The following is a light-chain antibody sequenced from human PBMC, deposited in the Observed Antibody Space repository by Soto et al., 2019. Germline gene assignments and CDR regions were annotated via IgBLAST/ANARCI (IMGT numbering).Light chain of an antibody. CDR3: QQYMSYS. CDR1: QSISNW. Sequence: DIQMTQSPSTLPASVGDRVTITCRASQSISNWLAWYQKKPGTAPKLLIYHASTLESGVPSRFSGSGSGTEFTLTISSLQPDYFATYYCQQYMSYSFGQGTKVDIK. V-gene: IGKV1-5*01. CDR2: HAS. J-gene: IGKJ1*01.